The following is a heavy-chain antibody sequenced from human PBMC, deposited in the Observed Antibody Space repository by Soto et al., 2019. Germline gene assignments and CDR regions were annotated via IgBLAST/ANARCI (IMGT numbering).Heavy chain of an antibody. CDR1: GYTFTTFW. Sequence: ESLKVSFKGSGYTFTTFWIAWVRQMPGKGLELMGIIYPGDSETKYSPDFQGQVTIAADRSTNTAYLQRRSLRASDTAMYYCARLGFPGAIYFDSWGLGTLVTVSS. CDR3: ARLGFPGAIYFDS. J-gene: IGHJ4*02. CDR2: IYPGDSET. V-gene: IGHV5-51*01.